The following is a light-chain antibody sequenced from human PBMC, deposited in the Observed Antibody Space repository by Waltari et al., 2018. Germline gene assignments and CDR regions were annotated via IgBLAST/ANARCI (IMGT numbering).Light chain of an antibody. V-gene: IGKV3-20*01. CDR2: DAS. Sequence: EIVLTQSPGTLALSPGVRATPSCRASQSFTRYLAWYQHRPGQAPRLLIYDASTRAAGVADRFSGSGSGTDFSLTISRLEPEDFAVYYCQHYVSLPVTFGQGTRVEIK. J-gene: IGKJ1*01. CDR3: QHYVSLPVT. CDR1: QSFTRY.